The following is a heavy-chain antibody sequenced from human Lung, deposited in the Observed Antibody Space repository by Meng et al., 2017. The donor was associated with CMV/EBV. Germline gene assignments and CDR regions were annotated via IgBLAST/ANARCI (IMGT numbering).Heavy chain of an antibody. J-gene: IGHJ6*02. CDR2: ISYDGSNK. D-gene: IGHD3-22*01. CDR3: VRDQGGESMIAVLIERFGMDV. CDR1: VYPFNTYA. Sequence: SXAASVYPFNTYAMHWVRQAPGKGLEWVAVISYDGSNKYTADSVQGRLTISRDNSKNNLYLQMNSLTVEDTAVYYCVRDQGGESMIAVLIERFGMDVXGQGXTVTVSS. V-gene: IGHV3-30-3*01.